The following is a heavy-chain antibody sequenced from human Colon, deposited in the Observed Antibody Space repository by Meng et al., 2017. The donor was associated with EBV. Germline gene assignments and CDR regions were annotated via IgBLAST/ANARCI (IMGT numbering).Heavy chain of an antibody. Sequence: HLQHACRGRVKPSQTLSLTWASSGDSVAGTGAAWNWIRQSPSRGLEWLGRTYYRSKWHNDYAVSVKGRIAINPDTSKNQFFLQLNSVTPEDTAVYYCARDYGTSRPFEYWGQGILVTVSS. V-gene: IGHV6-1*01. CDR2: TYYRSKWHN. D-gene: IGHD1/OR15-1a*01. J-gene: IGHJ4*02. CDR3: ARDYGTSRPFEY. CDR1: GDSVAGTGAA.